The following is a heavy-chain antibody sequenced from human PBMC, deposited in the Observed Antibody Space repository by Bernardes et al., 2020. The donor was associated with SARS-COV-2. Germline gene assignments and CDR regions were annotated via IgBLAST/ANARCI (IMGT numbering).Heavy chain of an antibody. CDR1: GFIFSSGG. D-gene: IGHD1-7*01. Sequence: GRSLRLSCVAFGFIFSSGGMHWVRQAPGKGLEWVAVTSYDGSNKYYADSVKGRFTISRDNSKNTLFLQMNSLRAEDTAVYYCARGSGTTYFYFYAMDVWGQGTTVTVSS. CDR2: TSYDGSNK. V-gene: IGHV3-30*03. J-gene: IGHJ6*02. CDR3: ARGSGTTYFYFYAMDV.